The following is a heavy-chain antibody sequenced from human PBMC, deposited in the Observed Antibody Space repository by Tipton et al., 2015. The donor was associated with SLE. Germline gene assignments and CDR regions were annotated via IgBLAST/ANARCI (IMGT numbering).Heavy chain of an antibody. CDR3: ARDPKY. CDR2: IDHFGNT. J-gene: IGHJ4*02. V-gene: IGHV4-34*01. Sequence: TLSLTCAVYGGSFSGYSWSWIRQPPGKGLEWIGEIDHFGNTNYNPFLRSRVTISADTSRNQFSLKLTSVTAADTAVYYCARDPKYWGQGTLVIVSS. CDR1: GGSFSGYS.